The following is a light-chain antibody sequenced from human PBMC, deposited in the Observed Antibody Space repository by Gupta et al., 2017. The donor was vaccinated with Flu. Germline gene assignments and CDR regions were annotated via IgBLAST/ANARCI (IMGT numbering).Light chain of an antibody. CDR3: QVCERNSALPGV. V-gene: IGLV3-21*02. Sequence: SSVLTQPSSVSVPPGQAASISCGGNNIGSKSVHWYQHKPGQAPGLVVYNNGGRPSWIPERFSASNSGNTATLTINRVEAGDEADYYCQVCERNSALPGVFGPGTRVTVL. J-gene: IGLJ1*01. CDR2: NNG. CDR1: NIGSKS.